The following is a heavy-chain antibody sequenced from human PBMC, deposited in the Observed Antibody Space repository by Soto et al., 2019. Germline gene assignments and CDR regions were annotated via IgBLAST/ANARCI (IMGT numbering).Heavy chain of an antibody. CDR3: ARAISGGIFGVVYYYYMDV. Sequence: PGGSLRLSCAASGFTFSSYWMSWVRQAPGKGLEWVANVKQDGSEKYYVDSVKGRFTISRDNAKNSLYLQMNSLRAEDTAVYYCARAISGGIFGVVYYYYMDVWGKGTTVTVSS. V-gene: IGHV3-7*01. J-gene: IGHJ6*03. D-gene: IGHD3-3*01. CDR1: GFTFSSYW. CDR2: VKQDGSEK.